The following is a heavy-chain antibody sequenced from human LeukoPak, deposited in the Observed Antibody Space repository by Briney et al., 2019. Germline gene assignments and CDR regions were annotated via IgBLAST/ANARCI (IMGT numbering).Heavy chain of an antibody. Sequence: GGSLRPSCAASGFTFSSYTMNWVRQAPGKGLEWVSFISTSSNYIYYADSVKGRFTISRDNAKNSLYLQMNSLRAEDTAVYYCARGEWSSSPFDSWGQGTLVTVSS. D-gene: IGHD6-6*01. CDR3: ARGEWSSSPFDS. V-gene: IGHV3-21*01. J-gene: IGHJ4*02. CDR2: ISTSSNYI. CDR1: GFTFSSYT.